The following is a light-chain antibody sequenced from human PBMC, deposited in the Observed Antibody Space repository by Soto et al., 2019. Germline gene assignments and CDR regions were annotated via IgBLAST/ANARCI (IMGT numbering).Light chain of an antibody. CDR1: SSNIGSNY. CDR2: DNN. J-gene: IGLJ1*01. V-gene: IGLV1-51*01. CDR3: GTWDSSLSAYV. Sequence: QSVLTQPPSVSAAPGQKVTISCSGSSSNIGSNYVSWYQQLPGTAPKLLIYDNNKRPSGIPDRFSGSKSGTSATLGITGRQTGDEADYYCGTWDSSLSAYVFGTGTKVTVL.